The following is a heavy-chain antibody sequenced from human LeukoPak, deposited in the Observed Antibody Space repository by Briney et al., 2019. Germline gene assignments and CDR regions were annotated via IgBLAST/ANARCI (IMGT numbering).Heavy chain of an antibody. CDR3: ASLVIAVAGTGWFDP. Sequence: GGSLRLSCAASGFTFSSYGVHWVRQAPGKGLEGVAVIWYDGSNKYYADSVKGRFTSSRDNSKTTLYLQMNSLRAEDTAVYDCASLVIAVAGTGWFDPWGQGTLVTVSS. CDR2: IWYDGSNK. J-gene: IGHJ5*02. V-gene: IGHV3-33*01. CDR1: GFTFSSYG. D-gene: IGHD6-19*01.